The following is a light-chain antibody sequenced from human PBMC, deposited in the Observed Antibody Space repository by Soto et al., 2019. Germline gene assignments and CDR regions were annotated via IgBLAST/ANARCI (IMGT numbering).Light chain of an antibody. CDR2: AAS. Sequence: DIQMTQSPSSLSASVGDRVTITCRASQSISSYLNWYQQKPGKAPKLLIYAASSLKSGVPSRFSGSGSGTDFTLTISSLQPEDFATYYCQQCYSTPLLYTFGQGTKLEIK. CDR1: QSISSY. V-gene: IGKV1-39*01. J-gene: IGKJ2*01. CDR3: QQCYSTPLLYT.